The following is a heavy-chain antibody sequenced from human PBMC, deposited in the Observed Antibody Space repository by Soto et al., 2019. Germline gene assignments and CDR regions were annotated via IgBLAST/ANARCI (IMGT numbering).Heavy chain of an antibody. Sequence: PGGSVRLSCAASGFTFSSYAMSWVRQAPGKGLEWVSAISGSGGSTYYADSVKGRFTISRDNSKNTLYLQMNSLRAEDTAVYYCAKDVGIVLMVGFDPWGQGTLVTVSS. V-gene: IGHV3-23*01. CDR2: ISGSGGST. CDR1: GFTFSSYA. CDR3: AKDVGIVLMVGFDP. D-gene: IGHD2-8*01. J-gene: IGHJ5*02.